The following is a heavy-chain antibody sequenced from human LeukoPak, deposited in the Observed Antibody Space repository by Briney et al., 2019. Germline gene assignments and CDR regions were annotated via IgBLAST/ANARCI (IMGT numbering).Heavy chain of an antibody. CDR2: IWYDGSNK. D-gene: IGHD2-8*01. CDR1: GFTFSNYD. J-gene: IGHJ4*02. CDR3: ARDPRGVVYFDY. Sequence: GGSLRLSCAVSGFTFSNYDMHWARQAPGKGLEWVAVIWYDGSNKYYADSVKGRFTISRDNSKNTLYLQMNTLRAEDTAVYYCARDPRGVVYFDYWGQGTLVTVSS. V-gene: IGHV3-33*01.